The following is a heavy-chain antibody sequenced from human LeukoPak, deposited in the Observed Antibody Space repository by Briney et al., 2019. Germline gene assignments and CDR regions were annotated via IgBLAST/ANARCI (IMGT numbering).Heavy chain of an antibody. V-gene: IGHV1-69*04. D-gene: IGHD4-4*01. Sequence: GASVKVSCKASGGTFSSYAISWVRQAPGQGLEWMGRIIPILGIANYAQKFQGRVTITADKSTSTAYMELSSLRSEDTAVYYCARDYSNYRYYYYGMDVWGQGTTVTVSS. CDR3: ARDYSNYRYYYYGMDV. CDR1: GGTFSSYA. J-gene: IGHJ6*02. CDR2: IIPILGIA.